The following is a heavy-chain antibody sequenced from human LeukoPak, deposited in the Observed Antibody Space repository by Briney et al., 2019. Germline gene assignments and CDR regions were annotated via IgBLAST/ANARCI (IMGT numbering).Heavy chain of an antibody. J-gene: IGHJ4*02. Sequence: GASVKVSCKASGYTFTSYGISWVRQAPGQGLEWMGWISAYNGNTNYAQKLQGRVTMTTDTSTSTAYMELRSLRSDDTAVYYCARDQPITPIAAAGDGFDYWGQGTLVTVSS. CDR1: GYTFTSYG. D-gene: IGHD6-13*01. V-gene: IGHV1-18*01. CDR3: ARDQPITPIAAAGDGFDY. CDR2: ISAYNGNT.